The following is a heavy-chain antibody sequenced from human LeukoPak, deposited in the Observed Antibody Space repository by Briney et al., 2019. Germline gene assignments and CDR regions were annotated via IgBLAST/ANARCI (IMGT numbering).Heavy chain of an antibody. J-gene: IGHJ4*02. CDR2: MNPNSGNT. V-gene: IGHV1-8*01. CDR3: ARGLSSGSKSRGRTWRMYYFDY. Sequence: ASVKVSCKASGYTFTSYDINWVRQATGQGLEWMGWMNPNSGNTGYAQKFQGRVTMTRNTSISTAYMELSSLRSEDTAVYYCARGLSSGSKSRGRTWRMYYFDYWGQGTLVTVSS. D-gene: IGHD2-8*01. CDR1: GYTFTSYD.